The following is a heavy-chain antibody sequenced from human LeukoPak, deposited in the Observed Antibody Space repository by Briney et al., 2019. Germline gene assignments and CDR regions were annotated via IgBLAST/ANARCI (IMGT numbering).Heavy chain of an antibody. D-gene: IGHD5-24*01. CDR2: ISPSGDST. V-gene: IGHV3-23*01. Sequence: GESLRLSCAASGVTLSRYAVNWVRQAPGRGLEWVSYISPSGDSTVYAESVKGQFTISADKSISTAYLQWSSPKASDTAMYYCARHPRGGYNSGYFDQWGQGTLVTVSS. CDR1: GVTLSRYA. J-gene: IGHJ4*02. CDR3: ARHPRGGYNSGYFDQ.